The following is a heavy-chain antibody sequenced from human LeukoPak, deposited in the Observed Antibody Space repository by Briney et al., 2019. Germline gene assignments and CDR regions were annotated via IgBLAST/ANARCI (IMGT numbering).Heavy chain of an antibody. CDR2: IIPIFGTA. CDR1: GYTFTSYY. V-gene: IGHV1-69*05. Sequence: SVKVSCKASGYTFTSYYMHWVRQAPGQGLEWMGRIIPIFGTANYAQKFQGRVTITTDESTSTAYMELSSLRSEDTAVYYCARDGNSDYVWGSYRYTSVNDSFDIWGQGTMVTVSS. J-gene: IGHJ3*02. D-gene: IGHD3-16*02. CDR3: ARDGNSDYVWGSYRYTSVNDSFDI.